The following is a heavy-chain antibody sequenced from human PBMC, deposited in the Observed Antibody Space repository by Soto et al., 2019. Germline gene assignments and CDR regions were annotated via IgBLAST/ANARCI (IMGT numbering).Heavy chain of an antibody. CDR1: GGSISSSSYY. Sequence: SETLSLTCTVSGGSISSSSYYWGWIRQPPGKGLEWIGCIYYSGSTYYNPSLKSRVTISVDTSKNQFSLKLSSVTAADTAVYYGARGDIVATILSPFDYWGQGTLVTVSS. CDR3: ARGDIVATILSPFDY. CDR2: IYYSGST. D-gene: IGHD5-12*01. J-gene: IGHJ4*02. V-gene: IGHV4-39*01.